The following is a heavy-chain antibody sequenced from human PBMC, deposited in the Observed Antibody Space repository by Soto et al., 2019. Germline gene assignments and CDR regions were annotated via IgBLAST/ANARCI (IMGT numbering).Heavy chain of an antibody. J-gene: IGHJ4*02. CDR1: GFSLSTSGVG. CDR3: AHRLCYYDSSGYYPLGFDY. D-gene: IGHD3-22*01. V-gene: IGHV2-5*02. Sequence: QITLKESGPTLVKPTQTLTLTCTFSGFSLSTSGVGVGWIRQPPGKALEWLALIYWDDDKRYSPSLKSRLTIAKDTSKNQGVLTMTNMDPVDTATYYCAHRLCYYDSSGYYPLGFDYWGQGTLVTVSS. CDR2: IYWDDDK.